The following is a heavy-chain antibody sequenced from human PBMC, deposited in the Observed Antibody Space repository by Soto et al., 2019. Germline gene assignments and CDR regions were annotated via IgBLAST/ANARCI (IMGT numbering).Heavy chain of an antibody. D-gene: IGHD6-13*01. CDR3: ARDIPVDRAAGQQLVPEGDY. CDR2: ISSSSSYI. CDR1: GFTFSSYS. V-gene: IGHV3-21*01. Sequence: GGSLRLSCAASGFTFSSYSMNWVRQAPGKGLEWVSSISSSSSYIYYADSVKGRFTISRDNAKNSLYLQMNSLRAEDTAVYYCARDIPVDRAAGQQLVPEGDYWGQGTLVTVSS. J-gene: IGHJ4*02.